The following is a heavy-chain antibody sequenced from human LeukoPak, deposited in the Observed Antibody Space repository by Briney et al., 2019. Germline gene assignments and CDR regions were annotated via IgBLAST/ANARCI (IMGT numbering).Heavy chain of an antibody. CDR1: GYTFTGYY. CDR3: AREGGSYFPPTATENWFDP. Sequence: GASVKVSCKASGYTFTGYYMHWVRQAPGQGLEWMGWINPNSGGTNYAQKFQGRVTMTRDTSISTAYMELSRLRSDDTAVYYCAREGGSYFPPTATENWFDPWGQGTLVTVSS. D-gene: IGHD1-26*01. CDR2: INPNSGGT. J-gene: IGHJ5*02. V-gene: IGHV1-2*02.